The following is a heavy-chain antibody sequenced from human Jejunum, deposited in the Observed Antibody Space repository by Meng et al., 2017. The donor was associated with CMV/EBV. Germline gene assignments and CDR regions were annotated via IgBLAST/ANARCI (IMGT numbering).Heavy chain of an antibody. V-gene: IGHV6-1*01. CDR2: TYYRSKWYN. J-gene: IGHJ4*02. D-gene: IGHD1/OR15-1a*01. Sequence: QVQLQQSGPGLVKPSXTLPLTCXISGDSVSSTGAAWNWIRQSPSRGLEWLGRTYYRSKWYNDYAVSVKGRIAINPDTSKNQFFLQLNSVTPEDTAVYYCARDYGTSRPFEYGGPGILVTVSS. CDR3: ARDYGTSRPFEY. CDR1: GDSVSSTGAA.